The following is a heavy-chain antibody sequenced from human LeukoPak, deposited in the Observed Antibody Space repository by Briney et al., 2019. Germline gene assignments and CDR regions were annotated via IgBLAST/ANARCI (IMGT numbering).Heavy chain of an antibody. CDR2: ISTNGDIT. CDR1: GFTFSSFA. J-gene: IGHJ4*02. Sequence: GGSLRLSCAASGFTFSSFAMHWVRQAPGKGLEYVSTISTNGDITYYANFVKGRFTISRDNSKNTLYLQTHSLTIEDMAVYYCARDGAGDKKHDYWGQGTLVTVSP. D-gene: IGHD7-27*01. V-gene: IGHV3-64*01. CDR3: ARDGAGDKKHDY.